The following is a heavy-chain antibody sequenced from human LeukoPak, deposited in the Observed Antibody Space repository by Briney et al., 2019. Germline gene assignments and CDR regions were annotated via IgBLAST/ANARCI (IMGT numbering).Heavy chain of an antibody. J-gene: IGHJ5*02. Sequence: PSETLSLTCIVSGGSMRSYYWNWIRQPPGKGLEWIGYIYYSGSINYNPSLKSRVTISIDMSMNQFSLKLSSVTAADTAVYYCVREDGWLDPWGQGTLVTVFS. CDR2: IYYSGSI. CDR3: VREDGWLDP. CDR1: GGSMRSYY. V-gene: IGHV4-59*01.